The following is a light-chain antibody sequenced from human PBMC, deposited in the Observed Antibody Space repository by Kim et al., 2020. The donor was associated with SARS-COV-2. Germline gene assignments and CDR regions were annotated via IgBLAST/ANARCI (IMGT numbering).Light chain of an antibody. J-gene: IGLJ2*01. CDR3: QSYDSSLSGVV. CDR1: SSNIGAGYD. Sequence: QRVTISCTAGSSNIGAGYDVHWYQQLPGTAPKLLVYGNSNRPSGVPDRFSGSKSGTSASLAITGLQAEDEADYYCQSYDSSLSGVVFGGGTQLTVL. CDR2: GNS. V-gene: IGLV1-40*01.